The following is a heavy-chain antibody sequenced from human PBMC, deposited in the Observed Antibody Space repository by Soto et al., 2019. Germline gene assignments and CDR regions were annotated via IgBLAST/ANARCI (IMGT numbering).Heavy chain of an antibody. D-gene: IGHD6-19*01. CDR3: ARAGGLGAVAADY. J-gene: IGHJ4*02. CDR2: IYHRRST. V-gene: IGHV4-30-2*01. Sequence: QLQLQESGSGLVKPSQTLSLTCAVSGGSISSGGYSWSWIRQPPGKGLEWIGYIYHRRSTYYNPSLKSRVTISVDRSKNQFSLKLSSVTAADTAVYYCARAGGLGAVAADYWGQGTLVTVSS. CDR1: GGSISSGGYS.